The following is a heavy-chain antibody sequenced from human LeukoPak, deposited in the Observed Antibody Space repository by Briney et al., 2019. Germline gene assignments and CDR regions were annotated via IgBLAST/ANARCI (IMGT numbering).Heavy chain of an antibody. CDR1: VFTFRHYS. D-gene: IGHD3-10*01. CDR2: IRSTCYGAIT. CDR3: TAGGSYYGAGTDY. Sequence: QPGGSLRLSCTASVFTFRHYSMSWVRQATGKGLEWFGVIRSTCYGAITDYSASVEGGFTISRDNSKHLASLQMNSLEIADTAVYYCTAGGSYYGAGTDYWGQGILVAVSS. J-gene: IGHJ4*02. V-gene: IGHV3-49*02.